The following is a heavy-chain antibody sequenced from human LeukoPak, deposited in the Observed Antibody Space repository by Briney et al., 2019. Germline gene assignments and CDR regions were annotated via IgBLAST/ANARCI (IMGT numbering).Heavy chain of an antibody. CDR3: ARVTWDKKFDP. CDR1: GGSISSSSYY. Sequence: SETLSLTCTVSGGSISSSSYYWSWIRQPPGKGLEWIGYIYYSGSTNYNPSLKSRVTISVDTSKNQFSLKLSSVTAADTAVYYCARVTWDKKFDPWGQGTLVTVSS. D-gene: IGHD7-27*01. J-gene: IGHJ5*02. V-gene: IGHV4-61*01. CDR2: IYYSGST.